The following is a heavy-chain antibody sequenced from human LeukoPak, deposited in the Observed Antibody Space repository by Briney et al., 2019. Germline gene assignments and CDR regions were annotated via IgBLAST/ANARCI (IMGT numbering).Heavy chain of an antibody. V-gene: IGHV3-74*01. CDR3: ARCVTYYYDSRGYYSMGAFDI. J-gene: IGHJ3*02. CDR1: GFTFSNYW. Sequence: GGSLRLSCAASGFTFSNYWMRWVRQAPGKGLVWVSHINTDASSSTYADSVKGRFTISRDNAKNTLYLQMNSLRAEDTAVYYCARCVTYYYDSRGYYSMGAFDIWGQGTMVTVSS. D-gene: IGHD3-22*01. CDR2: INTDASSS.